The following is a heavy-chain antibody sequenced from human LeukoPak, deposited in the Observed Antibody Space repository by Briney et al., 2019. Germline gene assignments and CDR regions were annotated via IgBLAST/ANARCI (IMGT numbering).Heavy chain of an antibody. Sequence: PSETLSLTCTVSGGSTSSGSYYWSWIRQPAGKGLEWIGRIYTSGSTNYNPSLKSRVTISVDTSKNQFSLKLSSVTAADTAVYYCARDQGRRRSLVVWGKGTTVTVSS. CDR3: ARDQGRRRSLVV. D-gene: IGHD4-17*01. J-gene: IGHJ6*04. CDR1: GGSTSSGSYY. V-gene: IGHV4-61*02. CDR2: IYTSGST.